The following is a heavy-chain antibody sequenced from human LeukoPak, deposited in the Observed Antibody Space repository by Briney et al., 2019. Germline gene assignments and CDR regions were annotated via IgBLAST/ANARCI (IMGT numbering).Heavy chain of an antibody. Sequence: ASVKVSCKASGYTFTGYYMHWVRPAPGQGLEWMGWINPNSGGTNYAQKFQGRVTMTRDTSISTACMELSRLRSDDTAVYYCARDLDRAKDYWGQGTLVTVSS. CDR1: GYTFTGYY. CDR2: INPNSGGT. V-gene: IGHV1-2*02. CDR3: ARDLDRAKDY. J-gene: IGHJ4*02. D-gene: IGHD2-2*03.